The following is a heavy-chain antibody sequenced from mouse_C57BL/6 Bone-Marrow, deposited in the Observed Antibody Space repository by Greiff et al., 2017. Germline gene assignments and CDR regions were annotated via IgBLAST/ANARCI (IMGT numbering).Heavy chain of an antibody. J-gene: IGHJ1*03. D-gene: IGHD2-2*01. Sequence: EVKLMESGEGLVKPGGSLKLSCAASGFTFSSYAMSWVRQTPEKRLEWVAYISSGGDYIYYADTVKGRFTISRDNARNTLYLQMSSLKSEDTAMYYCTREGGYYWYFDVWGTGTTVTVSS. CDR3: TREGGYYWYFDV. CDR1: GFTFSSYA. CDR2: ISSGGDYI. V-gene: IGHV5-9-1*02.